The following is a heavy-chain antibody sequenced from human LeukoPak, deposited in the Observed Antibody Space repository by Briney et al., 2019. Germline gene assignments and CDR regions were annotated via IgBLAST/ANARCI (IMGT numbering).Heavy chain of an antibody. D-gene: IGHD6-13*01. CDR2: ISAYNGNT. CDR1: GYTFTSYG. CDR3: ARGPRTWQQLVYYYYYYMDV. V-gene: IGHV1-18*01. Sequence: ASVKVSCKASGYTFTSYGISWVRQAPGQGLEWMGWISAYNGNTNYAQKLQGRVTMTTDTSTSTAYMELRSLRSDDTAVYYCARGPRTWQQLVYYYYYYMDVWGKGTTVTVSS. J-gene: IGHJ6*03.